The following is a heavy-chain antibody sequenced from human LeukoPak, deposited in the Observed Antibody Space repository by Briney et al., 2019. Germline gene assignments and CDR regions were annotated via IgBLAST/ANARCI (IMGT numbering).Heavy chain of an antibody. Sequence: WGSLRLSCAASGFTFSSYGMSWVRQAPGKGLEWVSAISGSGTSTYYADSVKGRFTISRDNSKNTLYLQMNSLRAEDTAVYYCAKRGLISSGYSNWFDFWGQGTLVTVSS. CDR3: AKRGLISSGYSNWFDF. CDR1: GFTFSSYG. CDR2: ISGSGTST. J-gene: IGHJ5*01. V-gene: IGHV3-23*01. D-gene: IGHD3-22*01.